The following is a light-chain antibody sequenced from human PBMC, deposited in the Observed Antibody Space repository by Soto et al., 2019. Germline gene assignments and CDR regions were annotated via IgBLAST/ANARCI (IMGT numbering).Light chain of an antibody. V-gene: IGLV2-8*01. CDR3: SSYAGSNNYV. Sequence: QSVVTQQPSASGSRGQAVTISCTGTSSDVGGYNYVSWYQQHPGEAPKLMIYEVSKRPSGVPDRFSGSKSGNTASLTVSGLQAEDEADYYCSSYAGSNNYVFGTGT. J-gene: IGLJ1*01. CDR1: SSDVGGYNY. CDR2: EVS.